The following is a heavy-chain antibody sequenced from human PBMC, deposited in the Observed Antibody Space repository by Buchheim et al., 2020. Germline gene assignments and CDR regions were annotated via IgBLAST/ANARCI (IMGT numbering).Heavy chain of an antibody. CDR2: IKQDGSEK. J-gene: IGHJ5*02. D-gene: IGHD6-13*01. Sequence: EVQLVESGGGLVQPGGSLRLSCAASGFTFSSYWMSWVRQAPGKGLEWVANIKQDGSEKYYVDSVKGRFTISRDNAKNSLYLQMNSLGAEDTAVYYCARDPELAAAGTGWFDPWGQGNLVTVSS. V-gene: IGHV3-7*01. CDR1: GFTFSSYW. CDR3: ARDPELAAAGTGWFDP.